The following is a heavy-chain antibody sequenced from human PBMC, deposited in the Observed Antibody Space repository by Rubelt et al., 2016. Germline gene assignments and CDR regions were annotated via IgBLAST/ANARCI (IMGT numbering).Heavy chain of an antibody. D-gene: IGHD3-16*01. J-gene: IGHJ3*02. V-gene: IGHV1-18*01. Sequence: NYAQKFQGRVTITTDTSTSTAYMELRSLRSDDTAVYYCARESWFGKDAFDIWGQGTMVTVSS. CDR3: ARESWFGKDAFDI.